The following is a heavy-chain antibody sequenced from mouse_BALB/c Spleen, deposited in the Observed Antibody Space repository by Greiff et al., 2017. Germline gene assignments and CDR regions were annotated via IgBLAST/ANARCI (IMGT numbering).Heavy chain of an antibody. CDR3: ARTGYYGNYWYFDV. J-gene: IGHJ1*01. CDR2: ISYSGST. Sequence: EVQGVESGPGLVKPSQSLSLTCTVTGYSITSDYAWNWIRQFPGNKLEWMGYISYSGSTSYNPSLKSRISITRDTSKNQFFLQLNSVTTEDTATYYCARTGYYGNYWYFDVWGAGTTVTVSS. D-gene: IGHD2-1*01. V-gene: IGHV3-2*02. CDR1: GYSITSDYA.